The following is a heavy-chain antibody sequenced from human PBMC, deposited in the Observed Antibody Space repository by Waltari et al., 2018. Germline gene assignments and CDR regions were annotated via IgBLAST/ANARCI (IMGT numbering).Heavy chain of an antibody. J-gene: IGHJ5*02. CDR3: ARDSDIVVVPAAISWFDP. CDR2: INPNSGGT. Sequence: QVQLVQSGAEVKKPGASVKVSCKASGYTFTGYYMHWVRQAPGQGLEWMGWINPNSGGTNDAQKFQGRVTMTRDTSISTAYMELSRLRSDDTAVYYCARDSDIVVVPAAISWFDPWGQGTLVTVSS. D-gene: IGHD2-2*02. V-gene: IGHV1-2*02. CDR1: GYTFTGYY.